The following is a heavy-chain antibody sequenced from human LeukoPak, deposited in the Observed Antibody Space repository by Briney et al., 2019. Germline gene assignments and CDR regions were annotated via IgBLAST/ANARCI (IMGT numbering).Heavy chain of an antibody. Sequence: GGSLRLSCAVSGFTFNNYWMSWVRQAPGKGLEWVANITPDGSDRYYVDSLRGRVTISRDNTKSSLYLQLNSLRAEDTAVYYCVPGGLAVSGIDYWGQGALVTVSS. CDR2: ITPDGSDR. CDR1: GFTFNNYW. J-gene: IGHJ4*02. CDR3: VPGGLAVSGIDY. D-gene: IGHD6-19*01. V-gene: IGHV3-7*01.